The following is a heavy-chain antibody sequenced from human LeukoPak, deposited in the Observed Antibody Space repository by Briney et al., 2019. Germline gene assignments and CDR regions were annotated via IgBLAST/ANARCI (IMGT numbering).Heavy chain of an antibody. Sequence: GGPLGLSCAASGFAFSTCGMHWVRQAPGKGLEWVAVMWYDGSNKYYADSVKGRFTISRDISKNTLYLQMDSLRAEDTAMYYCAKAFTPMEYFFDYWGQGALVTVSS. CDR3: AKAFTPMEYFFDY. CDR1: GFAFSTCG. D-gene: IGHD5-18*01. V-gene: IGHV3-33*06. CDR2: MWYDGSNK. J-gene: IGHJ4*02.